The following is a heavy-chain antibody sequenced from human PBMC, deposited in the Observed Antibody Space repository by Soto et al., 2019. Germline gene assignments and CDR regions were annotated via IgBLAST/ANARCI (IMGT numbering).Heavy chain of an antibody. V-gene: IGHV4-34*09. J-gene: IGHJ6*02. Sequence: SETLSLTCAVYGGSFSGYYWSWIRQPPGKGLEWIGYIYYSGSTYYNPSLKSRVTISVDTSKNQFSLKLSSVTAADTAVYYCAASCVGCGGFNYYGMDVWGRGTTVTVSS. D-gene: IGHD2-21*01. CDR1: GGSFSGYY. CDR3: AASCVGCGGFNYYGMDV. CDR2: IYYSGST.